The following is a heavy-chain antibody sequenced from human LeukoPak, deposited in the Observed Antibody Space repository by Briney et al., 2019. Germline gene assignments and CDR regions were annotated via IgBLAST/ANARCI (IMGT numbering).Heavy chain of an antibody. Sequence: GRSLRLSCAASGFTFSSYAMHWVRQAPGKGLEWVAVISYDGSNKYYADSVKGRFTISRDNSKNTLYLQMNSLRAEDTAVYYCAREENSSGWPFDPWGQGTLVTVSS. V-gene: IGHV3-30-3*01. CDR2: ISYDGSNK. D-gene: IGHD6-19*01. CDR1: GFTFSSYA. CDR3: AREENSSGWPFDP. J-gene: IGHJ5*02.